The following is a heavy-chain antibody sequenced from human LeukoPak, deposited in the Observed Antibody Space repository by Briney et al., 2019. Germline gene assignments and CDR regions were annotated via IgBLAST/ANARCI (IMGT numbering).Heavy chain of an antibody. CDR3: ARDQYGSGDGYYMDV. V-gene: IGHV3-20*04. CDR2: INWNGGST. CDR1: GFTFDDYG. Sequence: RPGGSLRLSCAASGFTFDDYGMSWVRQAPGKGLEWVSGINWNGGSTGYADSVKGRFTISRDNAKNSLYLQMSSLRADDTAVYYCARDQYGSGDGYYMDVWGKGTTVTISS. D-gene: IGHD3-10*01. J-gene: IGHJ6*03.